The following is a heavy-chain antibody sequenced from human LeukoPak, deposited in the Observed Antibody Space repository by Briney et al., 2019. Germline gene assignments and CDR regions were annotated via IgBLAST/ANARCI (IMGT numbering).Heavy chain of an antibody. CDR1: GFTFSNYA. CDR2: TSGSGDNT. CDR3: AKDFVVVPGNVNYFDY. Sequence: PGRPLRLSCAASGFTFSNYAMSWVRQAPGKGLEWVSATSGSGDNTYYADSVKGRFTVSRDNSKNTLYVQMKSLRAEDTAVYYCAKDFVVVPGNVNYFDYWGQGTLVTVSS. D-gene: IGHD2-21*02. J-gene: IGHJ4*02. V-gene: IGHV3-23*01.